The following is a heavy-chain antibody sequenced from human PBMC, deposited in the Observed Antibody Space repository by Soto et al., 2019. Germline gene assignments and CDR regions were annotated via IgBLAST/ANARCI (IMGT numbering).Heavy chain of an antibody. D-gene: IGHD6-6*01. Sequence: QAQLVESGGGVVQTGRSLRLSCAASGFPFSNYGMHWVRQAPGKGLEWVAVISYDGGLECYTDSGKGRFTISRDNSKNQMYLQTNSLRAEDTALYYCAKDWRSSSRDYYYGMDVWGRGTTVTVS. CDR3: AKDWRSSSRDYYYGMDV. J-gene: IGHJ6*02. CDR2: ISYDGGLE. V-gene: IGHV3-30*18. CDR1: GFPFSNYG.